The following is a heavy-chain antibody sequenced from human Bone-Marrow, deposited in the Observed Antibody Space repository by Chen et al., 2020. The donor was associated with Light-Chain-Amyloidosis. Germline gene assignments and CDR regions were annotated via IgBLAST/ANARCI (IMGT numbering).Heavy chain of an antibody. CDR1: NYTFTDNY. Sequence: QVQLVQSGAEVKKPGASVKVSCKASNYTFTDNYIHWVRQAPGQGLEWMGWIDPYTGGTNYAQKFRGRVTMTSDTSINTAYMTLDSLRIDDTAMYYCARDGTSTTGIHDYCGQGTLVTVSS. CDR3: ARDGTSTTGIHDY. J-gene: IGHJ4*02. D-gene: IGHD2-8*01. V-gene: IGHV1-2*02. CDR2: IDPYTGGT.